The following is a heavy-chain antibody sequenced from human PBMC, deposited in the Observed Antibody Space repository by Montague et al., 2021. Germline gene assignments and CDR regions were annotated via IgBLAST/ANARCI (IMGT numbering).Heavy chain of an antibody. CDR2: IYYNGNT. V-gene: IGHV4-59*08. CDR1: GGAISSFY. J-gene: IGHJ6*02. Sequence: SETLSLTCTVSGGAISSFYWHWIRHSPGKGLEWIGEIYYNGNTKYDPSLKSRVTMSVDTSKNQFSLKLSSVTAADTAVYYGVVTPSLYYHGMDVWGQGTTVTVSS. D-gene: IGHD4-23*01. CDR3: VVTPSLYYHGMDV.